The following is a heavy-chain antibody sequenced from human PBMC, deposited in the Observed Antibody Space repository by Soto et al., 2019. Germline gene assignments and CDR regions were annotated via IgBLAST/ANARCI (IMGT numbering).Heavy chain of an antibody. J-gene: IGHJ3*02. Sequence: GASVKVSCKASGFSATRHYFYWVRQAPGQGLEWVGLINPGGGSITNTQKLRGRVTMTRDTSISTAYMELSRLRSDDTAVYYCAREPMVRAAHGFDIWGQGTMVTVSS. CDR1: GFSATRHY. CDR2: INPGGGSI. V-gene: IGHV1-46*04. CDR3: AREPMVRAAHGFDI. D-gene: IGHD3-10*01.